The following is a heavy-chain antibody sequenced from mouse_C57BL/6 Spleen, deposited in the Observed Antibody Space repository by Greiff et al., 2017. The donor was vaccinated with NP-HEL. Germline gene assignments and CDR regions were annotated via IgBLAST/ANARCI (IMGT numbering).Heavy chain of an antibody. V-gene: IGHV14-1*01. CDR2: IDPEDGDT. D-gene: IGHD1-1*02. CDR3: TRWGESYAMDY. CDR1: GFNIKDYY. J-gene: IGHJ4*01. Sequence: EVKVVESGAELVRPGASVKLSCTASGFNIKDYYMHWVKQRPEQGLEWIGRIDPEDGDTEYAPKFQGKATMTADTSSNTAYLQLSSLTSEDTAVYYCTRWGESYAMDYWGQGTSVTVSS.